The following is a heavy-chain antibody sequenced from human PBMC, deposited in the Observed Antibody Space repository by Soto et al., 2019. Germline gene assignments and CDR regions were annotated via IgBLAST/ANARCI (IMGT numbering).Heavy chain of an antibody. Sequence: SETLSLTCAVYGGSFSGYYWSWIRQPPGKGLEWIGEINHSGSTNYNPSLKSRVTISVDTSKNQFSLKLSSVTAADTAVYYCARFSTAGHIYSSGWHFDYWGQGTLVTVSS. V-gene: IGHV4-34*01. CDR2: INHSGST. CDR1: GGSFSGYY. D-gene: IGHD6-19*01. CDR3: ARFSTAGHIYSSGWHFDY. J-gene: IGHJ4*02.